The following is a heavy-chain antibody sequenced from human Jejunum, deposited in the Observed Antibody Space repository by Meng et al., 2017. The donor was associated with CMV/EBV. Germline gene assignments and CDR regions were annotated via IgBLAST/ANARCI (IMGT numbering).Heavy chain of an antibody. CDR2: INPDLDLT. J-gene: IGHJ4*02. D-gene: IGHD2-2*02. V-gene: IGHV1-46*01. CDR1: YY. CDR3: ARVGAFCSSTSCYNDPLLEY. Sequence: YYLHWVRQAPGQGLEWMGIINPDLDLTNYAQHLRDRLTVTRDTSTNTVYMELSRLTSDDTAVYYCARVGAFCSSTSCYNDPLLEYWGQGTLVTVSS.